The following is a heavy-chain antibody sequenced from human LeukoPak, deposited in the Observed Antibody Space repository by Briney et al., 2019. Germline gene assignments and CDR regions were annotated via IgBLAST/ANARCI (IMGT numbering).Heavy chain of an antibody. Sequence: SETLSLTCTVSGGSIDSGDYYWSWIRQPPGKGLEWIGYIYYSGSTYYNPSLQSRLTISLDTSKNQFSLNLNSVTAADTAVYYCARVKRYYYGSGSPDNLDYWGQGTLVTVSS. D-gene: IGHD3-10*01. CDR3: ARVKRYYYGSGSPDNLDY. V-gene: IGHV4-30-4*01. CDR1: GGSIDSGDYY. CDR2: IYYSGST. J-gene: IGHJ4*02.